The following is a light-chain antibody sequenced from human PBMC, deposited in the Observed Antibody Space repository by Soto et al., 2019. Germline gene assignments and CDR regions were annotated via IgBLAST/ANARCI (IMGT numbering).Light chain of an antibody. Sequence: EIVLTQSPATLSLSPGERATLSCRASQSVSSYLAWYQQKPGQAPRLLIYDASNRATGIPARFSGSGSGTDFTLTTRSLEPEDFAVYICQQRGTFGQGTKVEIK. CDR1: QSVSSY. V-gene: IGKV3-11*01. CDR2: DAS. J-gene: IGKJ1*01. CDR3: QQRGT.